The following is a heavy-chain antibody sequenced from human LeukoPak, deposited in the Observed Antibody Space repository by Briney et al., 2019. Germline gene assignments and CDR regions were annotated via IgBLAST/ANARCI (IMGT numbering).Heavy chain of an antibody. Sequence: ASVKVSCKVSGYTLTELSMHWMRQAPGKGLEWMGGFYPEDGETIYAQKFQGRVTMTEDTSTDTAYMELSSLRSEDTAVYYCATDKRIAVAGTNYYYGMDVWGQGTTVTVSS. CDR1: GYTLTELS. V-gene: IGHV1-24*01. CDR3: ATDKRIAVAGTNYYYGMDV. J-gene: IGHJ6*02. CDR2: FYPEDGET. D-gene: IGHD6-19*01.